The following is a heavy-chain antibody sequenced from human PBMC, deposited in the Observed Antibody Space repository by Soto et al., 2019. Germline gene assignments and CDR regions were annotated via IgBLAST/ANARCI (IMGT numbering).Heavy chain of an antibody. CDR1: GGSFSGYY. D-gene: IGHD2-15*01. V-gene: IGHV4-34*01. J-gene: IGHJ4*02. CDR2: INHSGTT. Sequence: QVQLQQWGAGLLKPSETLSLTCAVYGGSFSGYYWSWFRQPPGKGLEWIGEINHSGTTACNPSLKMRVTISADTSKNQFSLKVTSVTAADTAVYYCARGVRSGGSCTLDYWGQGMLVTVSS. CDR3: ARGVRSGGSCTLDY.